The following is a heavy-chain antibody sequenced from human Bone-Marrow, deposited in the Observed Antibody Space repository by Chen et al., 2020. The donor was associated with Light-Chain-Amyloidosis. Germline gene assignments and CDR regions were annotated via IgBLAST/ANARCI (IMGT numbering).Heavy chain of an antibody. CDR3: AKDISYDDILPGYPADAFDI. CDR1: GFALSSYA. J-gene: IGHJ3*02. V-gene: IGHV3-23*04. D-gene: IGHD3-9*01. Sequence: EVQLVESGGGLLQRGGSLRLSCAASGFALSSYAMSWVRQAPGMGLEWVSTISGGGCSSFYGASVKFRLTISRDNSKNAPFLQVNSLRAKITAVYYCAKDISYDDILPGYPADAFDIWGQGTMVTVSS. CDR2: ISGGGCSS.